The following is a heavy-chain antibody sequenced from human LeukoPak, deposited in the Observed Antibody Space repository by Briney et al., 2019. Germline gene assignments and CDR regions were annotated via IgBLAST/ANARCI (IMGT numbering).Heavy chain of an antibody. Sequence: PSETLSLTCAVYGGSFSGYYWSWIRQPPGKGLEWIGEINHSGSTNYNPSLKSRVTISVDTSENQFSLKLSSVTAADTAVYYCAVGSGSYYNVVLNYFDYWGQGTLVTVSS. J-gene: IGHJ4*02. CDR1: GGSFSGYY. CDR2: INHSGST. CDR3: AVGSGSYYNVVLNYFDY. V-gene: IGHV4-34*01. D-gene: IGHD3-10*01.